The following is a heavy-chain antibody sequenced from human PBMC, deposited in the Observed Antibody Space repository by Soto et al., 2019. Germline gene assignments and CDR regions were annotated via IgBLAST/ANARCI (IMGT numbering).Heavy chain of an antibody. D-gene: IGHD4-4*01. CDR2: IYPGDSDT. CDR1: GYRFTSYW. V-gene: IGHV5-51*01. Sequence: PGESLKISCQGSGYRFTSYWIGWVRQMPGKGLEWMGVIYPGDSDTRYSPSFQGQVTISADKCIRTAYLQWSSLKASDTAMDYCARHSNYGGNAHYYYYYGMDVWGQGTTVTVS. J-gene: IGHJ6*02. CDR3: ARHSNYGGNAHYYYYYGMDV.